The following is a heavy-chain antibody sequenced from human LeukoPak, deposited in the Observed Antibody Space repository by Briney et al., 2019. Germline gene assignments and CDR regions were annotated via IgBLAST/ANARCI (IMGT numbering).Heavy chain of an antibody. CDR1: GFMFGNHG. CDR3: ARVSPMTDDAFDL. J-gene: IGHJ3*01. V-gene: IGHV3-48*04. D-gene: IGHD2-21*02. Sequence: QPGGSLRLSCEGSGFMFGNHGLIWVRQAPGKGLYWLSFSGPSGGTRLYADSVKGRFTISRDNAENSVFLQMNSLRVEDTAVYYCARVSPMTDDAFDLWGQGVMVTVSS. CDR2: SGPSGGTR.